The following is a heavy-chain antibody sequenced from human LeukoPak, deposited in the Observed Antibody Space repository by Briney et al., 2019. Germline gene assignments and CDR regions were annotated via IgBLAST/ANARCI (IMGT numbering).Heavy chain of an antibody. CDR1: GFSFSTYE. CDR2: ISSGGTTI. J-gene: IGHJ6*02. Sequence: GGSLRLSCVGSGFSFSTYEMNWVRQAPGKGLEWVSYISSGGTTIYYADSVKGRFTISRDNAKNSLDLQMTSLRAEDTAVYYCARDQGFGCSGGRCYYYYGMDVWGQGTTVTVSS. CDR3: ARDQGFGCSGGRCYYYYGMDV. D-gene: IGHD2-15*01. V-gene: IGHV3-48*03.